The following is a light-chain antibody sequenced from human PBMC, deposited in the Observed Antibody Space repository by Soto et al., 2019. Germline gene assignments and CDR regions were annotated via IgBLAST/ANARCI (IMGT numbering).Light chain of an antibody. CDR1: QSVLYSSNNKNF. CDR3: QQYHSSPLT. J-gene: IGKJ4*01. Sequence: DSGMTQSPDSLAVSLGERATINCKSSQSVLYSSNNKNFLAWYQQKPGHPPKLLFYWASTRESGVPDRFSGSGSGTDFTLTISSLQAEDVAVYYCQQYHSSPLTFGGGTKVDIK. CDR2: WAS. V-gene: IGKV4-1*01.